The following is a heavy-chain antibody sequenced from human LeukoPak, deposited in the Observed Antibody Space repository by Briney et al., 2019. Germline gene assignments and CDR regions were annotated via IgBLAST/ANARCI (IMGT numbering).Heavy chain of an antibody. J-gene: IGHJ4*02. CDR1: GYTFITYS. D-gene: IGHD2-15*01. CDR2: ISPYNGNT. Sequence: ASVKVSCKASGYTFITYSMSWVRQAPGQGLEWMGWISPYNGNTNYAQKFQGRVTMMTDKSTSTAYMELRTLRFDDTAVYFCARDPRSGVLDYWGQGTLVTVSS. CDR3: ARDPRSGVLDY. V-gene: IGHV1-18*01.